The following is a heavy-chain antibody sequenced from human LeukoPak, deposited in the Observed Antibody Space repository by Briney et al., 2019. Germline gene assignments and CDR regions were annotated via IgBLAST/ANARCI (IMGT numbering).Heavy chain of an antibody. Sequence: SETLSLTCAVYGGSFSGYYWSWIRQPPGKGLEWIGEINHSGSTNYNPSLKSRVTISVDTSKNQFSLKLSSVTAADTAVYYCARENSGYSYGLMRGNNWFDPWGQGPLVTVSS. CDR3: ARENSGYSYGLMRGNNWFDP. J-gene: IGHJ5*02. CDR2: INHSGST. CDR1: GGSFSGYY. V-gene: IGHV4-34*01. D-gene: IGHD5-18*01.